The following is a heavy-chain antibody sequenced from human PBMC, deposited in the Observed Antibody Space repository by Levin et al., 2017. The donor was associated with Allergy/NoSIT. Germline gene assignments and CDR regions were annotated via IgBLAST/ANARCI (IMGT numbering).Heavy chain of an antibody. CDR1: GFTFSSYE. V-gene: IGHV3-48*03. CDR3: ESLKIYLSSSSNY. Sequence: LSLTCAASGFTFSSYEMNWVRQAPGKGLEWVSYISSSGSTIYYADSVKGRFTISRDNAKNSLYLQMNSLRAEDTAVYYCESLKIYLSSSSNYWGQGTLVTVSS. D-gene: IGHD6-13*01. CDR2: ISSSGSTI. J-gene: IGHJ4*02.